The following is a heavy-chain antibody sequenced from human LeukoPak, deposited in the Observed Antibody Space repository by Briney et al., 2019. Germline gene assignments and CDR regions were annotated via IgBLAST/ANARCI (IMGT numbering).Heavy chain of an antibody. Sequence: PGGSLRLSCAASGFTFETYWMHWVRQAPGKGLEWVSCINGYGSITNYADTVKGRFTISRGNAKNTLYLQMNSLRVEDTAVYYCARDDPTVTTGPPVGSWGQGTLVTVSS. CDR1: GFTFETYW. J-gene: IGHJ4*02. CDR2: INGYGSIT. D-gene: IGHD4-17*01. V-gene: IGHV3-74*01. CDR3: ARDDPTVTTGPPVGS.